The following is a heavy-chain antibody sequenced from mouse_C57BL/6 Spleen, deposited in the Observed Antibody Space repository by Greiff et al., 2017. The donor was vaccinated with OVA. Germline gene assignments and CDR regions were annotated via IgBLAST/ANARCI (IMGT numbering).Heavy chain of an antibody. J-gene: IGHJ1*03. V-gene: IGHV5-17*01. Sequence: EVQLVESGGGLVKPGGSLKLSCAASGFTFSDYGMHWVHQAPEKGLEWVAYISSGSSTIYYADTVKGRFTISRDNAKNTLFLQMTSLRSEDTAMYYCARTGYYGSSYGYFDVWGTGTTVTVSS. CDR2: ISSGSSTI. CDR1: GFTFSDYG. D-gene: IGHD1-1*01. CDR3: ARTGYYGSSYGYFDV.